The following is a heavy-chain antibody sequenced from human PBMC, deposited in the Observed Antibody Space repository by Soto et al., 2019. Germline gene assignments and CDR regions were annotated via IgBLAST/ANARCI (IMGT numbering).Heavy chain of an antibody. J-gene: IGHJ6*02. CDR1: GFTFSSYG. D-gene: IGHD4-4*01. CDR3: ARGGGEYSNYGSGDYYYGMDV. Sequence: QVQLVESGGGVVQPGRSLRLSCAASGFTFSSYGMHWVRQAPGKGLEWVAVIWYDGSNKYYADSVKGRFTISRDNSKNTLYLQMNSLRDEDTAVYYCARGGGEYSNYGSGDYYYGMDVWGQGTTVTVSS. CDR2: IWYDGSNK. V-gene: IGHV3-33*01.